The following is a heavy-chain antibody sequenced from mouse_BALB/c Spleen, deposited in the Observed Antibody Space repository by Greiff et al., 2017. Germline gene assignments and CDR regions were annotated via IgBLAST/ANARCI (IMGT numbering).Heavy chain of an antibody. D-gene: IGHD1-1*01. J-gene: IGHJ2*01. V-gene: IGHV5-4*02. Sequence: EVKVVESGGGLVKPGGSLKLSCAASGFTFSDYYMYWVRQTPEKRLEWVATISDGGSYTYYPDSVKGRFTISRDNAKNNLYLQMSSLKSEDTAMYYCARDGDTTVVLDYWGQGTTLTVSS. CDR3: ARDGDTTVVLDY. CDR1: GFTFSDYY. CDR2: ISDGGSYT.